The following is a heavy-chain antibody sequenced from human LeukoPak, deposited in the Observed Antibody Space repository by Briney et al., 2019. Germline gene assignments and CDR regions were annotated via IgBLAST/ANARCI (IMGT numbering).Heavy chain of an antibody. CDR2: IWYDGSDK. D-gene: IGHD1-26*01. J-gene: IGHJ4*02. Sequence: GGSLRLSCAASGFTFSSYGMHWVRQAPGKGLEWLAVIWYDGSDKYYADSVKGRFTISRDNSKNTLFLQMNSLRADDTAVYFCSRDHPGIYYFDSWGQGTLVTVSS. CDR1: GFTFSSYG. V-gene: IGHV3-33*01. CDR3: SRDHPGIYYFDS.